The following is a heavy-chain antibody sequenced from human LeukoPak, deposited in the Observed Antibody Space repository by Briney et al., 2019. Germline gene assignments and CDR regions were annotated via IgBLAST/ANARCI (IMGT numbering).Heavy chain of an antibody. J-gene: IGHJ3*02. CDR3: ARDTHEYGSGSHYDDTFDS. D-gene: IGHD3-10*01. V-gene: IGHV4-59*01. Sequence: PSETLSLTCTVSGGSISSYYWSWVRQPPGKGLEWIGYRHHSGGANSNPSLKSRVTISVDTSKNQISLKLSSVTAADTAVYYCARDTHEYGSGSHYDDTFDSWGQGTLVIVSS. CDR2: RHHSGGA. CDR1: GGSISSYY.